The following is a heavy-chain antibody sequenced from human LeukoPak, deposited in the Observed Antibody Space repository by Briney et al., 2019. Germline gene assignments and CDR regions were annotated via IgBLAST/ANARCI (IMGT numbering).Heavy chain of an antibody. CDR3: AFRAYYYYMDV. V-gene: IGHV4-39*07. CDR2: IYYSGST. J-gene: IGHJ6*03. Sequence: SETLSLTCTVSGGSISSSIYYWGWIRQPPGKGLEWIGSIYYSGSTYYNPSLKSRVTISVDTSKNQFSLKLSSVTAADTAVYYCAFRAYYYYMDVWGKGTTVTVSS. CDR1: GGSISSSIYY.